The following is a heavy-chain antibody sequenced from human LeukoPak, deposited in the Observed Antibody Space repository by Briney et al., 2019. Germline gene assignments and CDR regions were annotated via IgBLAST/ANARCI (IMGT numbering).Heavy chain of an antibody. D-gene: IGHD5-12*01. Sequence: GGSVRLSCAASRLTFSSNWLQWLPQAPGKGLVWVSLITGDGRSTNYADSVKGRFTISRDNAKNTLYLQMNSLRAEDTAVYYCARATDSGCDAGLWGQGTMVTVSS. CDR3: ARATDSGCDAGL. J-gene: IGHJ3*01. CDR2: ITGDGRST. V-gene: IGHV3-74*01. CDR1: RLTFSSNW.